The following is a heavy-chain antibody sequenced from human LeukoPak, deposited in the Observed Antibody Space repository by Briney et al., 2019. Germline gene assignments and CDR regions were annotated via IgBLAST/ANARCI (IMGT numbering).Heavy chain of an antibody. Sequence: ASVKVSCKASGGTFSSYAISWVRQAPGQGLEWMGGIIPIFGTANYAQKFQDRVTITADESTSTAYMELSSLRSEDTAVYYCARGGRPAAKPLYYYYYMDVWGKGTTVTVSS. V-gene: IGHV1-69*13. J-gene: IGHJ6*03. CDR2: IIPIFGTA. CDR3: ARGGRPAAKPLYYYYYMDV. D-gene: IGHD2-2*02. CDR1: GGTFSSYA.